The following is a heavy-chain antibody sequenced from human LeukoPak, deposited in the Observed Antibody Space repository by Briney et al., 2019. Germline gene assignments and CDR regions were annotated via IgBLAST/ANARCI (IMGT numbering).Heavy chain of an antibody. J-gene: IGHJ4*02. CDR1: GFTFSNAW. D-gene: IGHD2-2*01. CDR3: TTDDAHSSHDY. Sequence: GGSLRLSRAASGFTFSNAWMSWVRQAPGKGLEWVGRIKSKTDGGTTDYAAPVKGRFTISRDDSKNTLYLQMNSLKNEDTAVYYCTTDDAHSSHDYWGQGTLVTVSS. V-gene: IGHV3-15*01. CDR2: IKSKTDGGTT.